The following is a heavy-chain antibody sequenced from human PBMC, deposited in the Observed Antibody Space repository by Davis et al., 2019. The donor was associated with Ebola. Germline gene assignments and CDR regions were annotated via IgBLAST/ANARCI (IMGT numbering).Heavy chain of an antibody. CDR1: GYTFTSYY. D-gene: IGHD1-1*01. CDR3: ARAQFPTTSDH. J-gene: IGHJ4*02. V-gene: IGHV1-46*01. Sequence: AASVKVSCKASGYTFTSYYMHWVRQAPGQGLEWMGVIHPSGGSTSYAQKFQGSVTMTRDTSTSAVYMELSSLRSEDTALYYCARAQFPTTSDHWGQGTLVTVSS. CDR2: IHPSGGST.